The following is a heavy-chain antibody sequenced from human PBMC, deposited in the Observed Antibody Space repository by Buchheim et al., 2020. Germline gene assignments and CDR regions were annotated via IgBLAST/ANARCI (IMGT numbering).Heavy chain of an antibody. D-gene: IGHD3-22*01. CDR1: GFTFSSYG. CDR3: AIGGYYDSSGYHYFDY. V-gene: IGHV3-30*03. CDR2: ISYDGSNK. Sequence: QVQLVESGGGVVQPGRSLRLSCAASGFTFSSYGMHWVRQAPGKGLEWVAVISYDGSNKYYADSVKGRFTISRDNSKNTLYLQMNSRRAEDTAVYYCAIGGYYDSSGYHYFDYWGQGTL. J-gene: IGHJ4*02.